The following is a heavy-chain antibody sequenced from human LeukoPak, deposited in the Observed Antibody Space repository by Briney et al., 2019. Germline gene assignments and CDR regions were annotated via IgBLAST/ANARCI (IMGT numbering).Heavy chain of an antibody. V-gene: IGHV3-30*03. D-gene: IGHD5-18*01. J-gene: IGHJ4*02. Sequence: GGSLRLSCVASGFTFSNFAMHWVRQAPGKGPEWVSLLSSDGSEKNCADSVKGRFTISRDNSKNTLYLQMNSLKTEDTAVYYRTSSYGDSAPLWYWGQGTLVTVSS. CDR3: TSSYGDSAPLWY. CDR1: GFTFSNFA. CDR2: LSSDGSEK.